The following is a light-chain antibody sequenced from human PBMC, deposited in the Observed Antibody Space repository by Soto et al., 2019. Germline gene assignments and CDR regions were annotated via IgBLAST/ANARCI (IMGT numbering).Light chain of an antibody. CDR3: QQLNSDPLT. V-gene: IGKV1-9*01. CDR2: AAS. CDR1: QGISSY. J-gene: IGKJ4*01. Sequence: DIQLTQSPSFLSASVGDRVTITCRASQGISSYLAWYQQKPGKAPKLLIYAASTVQSGVPSRFNGSGSGIEFTLTISSMPPEDFATYCCQQLNSDPLTFGGGTKVEIK.